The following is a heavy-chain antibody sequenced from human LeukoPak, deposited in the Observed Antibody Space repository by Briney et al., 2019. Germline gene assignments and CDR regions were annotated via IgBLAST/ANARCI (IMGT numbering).Heavy chain of an antibody. Sequence: GESLKISCEDSGSTFTDYWIGWARQMPGKGLEWVAIIRPVDSDLRYSPSFEGRVTISADRSINTAFLQLSSLQASDTAMYYCGSTPYSASRFIQYWGQGTLVTVSS. D-gene: IGHD2-2*01. CDR2: IRPVDSDL. CDR1: GSTFTDYW. J-gene: IGHJ1*01. V-gene: IGHV5-51*01. CDR3: GSTPYSASRFIQY.